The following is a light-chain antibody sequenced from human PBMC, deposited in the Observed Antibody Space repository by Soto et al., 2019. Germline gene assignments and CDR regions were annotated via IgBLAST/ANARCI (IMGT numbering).Light chain of an antibody. J-gene: IGLJ2*01. CDR1: FSDVGSYNL. CDR3: CSYAGSSTVV. V-gene: IGLV2-23*01. Sequence: QSALTQPASVSGSPGQSITISCTGTFSDVGSYNLVSWYQQHPGKAPKLMIYEDTKRPSGVSNRFSGSKSGYTASLTISGLQAEDEADYYCCSYAGSSTVVFGGGTNLTVL. CDR2: EDT.